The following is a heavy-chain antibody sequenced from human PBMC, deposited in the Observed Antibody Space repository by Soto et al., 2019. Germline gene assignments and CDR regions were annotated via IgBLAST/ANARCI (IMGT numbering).Heavy chain of an antibody. Sequence: ASVKGSCKASGYTFTSYGISCVRQAPGQGLEWMGWISAYNGNTNYEQKLQGRVTMTTDTSTSTAYMELRSLRSDDTAAYYCARDHRYSSSWSGRLGFDYWGQGTLVTVSS. V-gene: IGHV1-18*01. D-gene: IGHD6-13*01. CDR1: GYTFTSYG. CDR2: ISAYNGNT. J-gene: IGHJ4*02. CDR3: ARDHRYSSSWSGRLGFDY.